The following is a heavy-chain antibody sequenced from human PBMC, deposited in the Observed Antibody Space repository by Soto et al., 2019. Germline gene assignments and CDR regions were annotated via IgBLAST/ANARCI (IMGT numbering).Heavy chain of an antibody. D-gene: IGHD3-3*01. J-gene: IGHJ5*01. CDR3: AKLGDAVSGYFDF. CDR2: VSFDGSHK. Sequence: QVQLVQSGGGVVQPGGSLSLSCAASGFTFSSYAIHWVRQAPGKGLEWVADVSFDGSHKTYAVPVRGRFTISRDNSKNTVYLQMNSLRAEDTALYYCAKLGDAVSGYFDFWGQGTQVAVSS. V-gene: IGHV3-30*18. CDR1: GFTFSSYA.